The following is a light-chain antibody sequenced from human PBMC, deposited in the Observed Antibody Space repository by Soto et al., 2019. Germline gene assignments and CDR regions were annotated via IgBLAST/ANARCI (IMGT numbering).Light chain of an antibody. CDR2: GAS. CDR1: QSFNSIY. CDR3: HQYDSWT. V-gene: IGKV3-20*01. J-gene: IGKJ1*01. Sequence: TVLTQSPGTLSLSPGERATLSCRASQSFNSIYLAWYQQKPGQAPRLLIYGASSRATGIPDRFSGSGSGTDFTLTISRLEPEDFAVYYCHQYDSWTFGQGTTGDIK.